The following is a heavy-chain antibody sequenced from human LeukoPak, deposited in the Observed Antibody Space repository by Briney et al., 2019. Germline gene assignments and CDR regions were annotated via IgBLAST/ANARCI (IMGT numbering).Heavy chain of an antibody. CDR2: IYYTGST. D-gene: IGHD6-19*01. Sequence: SETLSLTCTVSGGSISTYYWSWIRQSPGKGLEWIGYIYYTGSTNYNPSLKSQVTISVDTSKNQFSLKLSSVTAADTAVYYCARSLSSGWPDYHHWGQGTLLTVSS. CDR3: ARSLSSGWPDYHH. J-gene: IGHJ5*02. V-gene: IGHV4-59*01. CDR1: GGSISTYY.